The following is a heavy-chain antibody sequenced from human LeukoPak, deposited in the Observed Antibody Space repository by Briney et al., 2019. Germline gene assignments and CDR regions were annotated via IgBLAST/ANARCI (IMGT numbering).Heavy chain of an antibody. CDR2: INPNSGGT. J-gene: IGHJ4*02. Sequence: GASVKVSCKASGHTFTDYYIHWVRQAPGQGLEWMGWINPNSGGTNYAQKFQGRVTMTRDTSISTAYMELSRLRSDDTAVYYCARVMGEGDGYNTAPHFDYWGQGTLVTVSS. D-gene: IGHD5-24*01. CDR1: GHTFTDYY. CDR3: ARVMGEGDGYNTAPHFDY. V-gene: IGHV1-2*02.